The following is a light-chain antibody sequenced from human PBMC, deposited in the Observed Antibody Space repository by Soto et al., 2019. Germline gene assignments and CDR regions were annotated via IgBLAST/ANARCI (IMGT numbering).Light chain of an antibody. CDR1: QSVYINS. Sequence: EIVLTQSPGTLSLSPGERATLSCRASQSVYINSLAWYQQKPGQPPRLLIYGAATRASDVPDRFSGSGSGADFALTIDRLEPEDFALYDCQQYGTSPLTFGPGTRVD. CDR3: QQYGTSPLT. CDR2: GAA. V-gene: IGKV3-20*01. J-gene: IGKJ3*01.